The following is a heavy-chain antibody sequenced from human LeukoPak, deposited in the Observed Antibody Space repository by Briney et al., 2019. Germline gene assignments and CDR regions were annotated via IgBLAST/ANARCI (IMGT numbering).Heavy chain of an antibody. CDR3: VRSGVGDAFDI. D-gene: IGHD3-3*01. CDR1: GGSFSGYY. CDR2: INHSGST. V-gene: IGHV4-34*01. J-gene: IGHJ3*02. Sequence: WEPLSLTCAVYGGSFSGYYWSWLRQPPGKGLEWIGEINHSGSTNYNPSLKSRVTISVDTSKNQFSLKLSSVTAADTAVYYCVRSGVGDAFDIWGEGTMVTVSS.